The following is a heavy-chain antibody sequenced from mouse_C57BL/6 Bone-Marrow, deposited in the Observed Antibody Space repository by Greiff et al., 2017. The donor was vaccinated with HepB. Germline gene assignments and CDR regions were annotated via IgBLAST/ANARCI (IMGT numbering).Heavy chain of an antibody. CDR3: TGGSPPSYGNFDY. CDR1: GFTFSNYW. D-gene: IGHD2-1*01. J-gene: IGHJ2*01. CDR2: IRLKSDNYAT. V-gene: IGHV6-3*01. Sequence: DVKLQESGGGLVQPGGSMKLSCVASGFTFSNYWMNWVRQSPEKGLEWVAQIRLKSDNYATHYAESVKGRFTISRDDSKSSVYLQMNNLRAEDTGIYYCTGGSPPSYGNFDYWGQGTTLTVSS.